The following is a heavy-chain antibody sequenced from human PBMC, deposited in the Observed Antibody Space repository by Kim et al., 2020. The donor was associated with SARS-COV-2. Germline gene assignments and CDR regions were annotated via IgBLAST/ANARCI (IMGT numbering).Heavy chain of an antibody. CDR2: ISGSGIST. CDR3: AKSPGSRSPKLYYFDH. CDR1: GFTLNNYA. J-gene: IGHJ4*02. D-gene: IGHD3-10*01. Sequence: GGSLRLSCAASGFTLNNYAMSWVRQAPGKGLEWVSGISGSGISTYYADSVKGRFTISKDNSKNTMYLQMNSLRAEDTAVYYCAKSPGSRSPKLYYFDHWGQGSLVTVSS. V-gene: IGHV3-23*01.